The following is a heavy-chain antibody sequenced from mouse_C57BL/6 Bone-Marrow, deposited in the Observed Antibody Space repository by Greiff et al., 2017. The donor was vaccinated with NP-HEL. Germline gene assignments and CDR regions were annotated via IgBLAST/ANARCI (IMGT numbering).Heavy chain of an antibody. J-gene: IGHJ3*01. Sequence: VHVKQSGAELVRPGASVKLSCTASGFNIKDDYMHWVKQRPEQGLEWIGWIDPENGDTEYASKFQGKATITADTSSNTAYLQLSSLTSEDTAVYYVTTDCDEASWFAYWGQGTLVTVSA. CDR1: GFNIKDDY. CDR2: IDPENGDT. CDR3: TTDCDEASWFAY. D-gene: IGHD2-13*01. V-gene: IGHV14-4*01.